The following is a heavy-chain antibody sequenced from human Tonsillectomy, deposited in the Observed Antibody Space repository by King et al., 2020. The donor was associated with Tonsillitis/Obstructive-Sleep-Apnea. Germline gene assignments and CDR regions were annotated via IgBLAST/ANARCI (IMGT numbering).Heavy chain of an antibody. J-gene: IGHJ6*03. Sequence: VQLVESGAEVKKPGASVKVSCKASGYTFTNYDINWVRQATGQGLEWMGWMNPNSGNTGYAQKFQGRVTMTRNTSIRTAYMELSSLRSEDTAMYYCARAPTWGNFWCGTPYYYMDVWGKGTTVTVSS. CDR3: ARAPTWGNFWCGTPYYYMDV. CDR1: GYTFTNYD. CDR2: MNPNSGNT. D-gene: IGHD3-3*01. V-gene: IGHV1-8*01.